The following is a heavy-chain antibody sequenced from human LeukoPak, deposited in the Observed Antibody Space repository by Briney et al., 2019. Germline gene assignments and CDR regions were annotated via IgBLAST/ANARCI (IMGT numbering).Heavy chain of an antibody. CDR1: GGSISSYY. V-gene: IGHV4-4*09. CDR2: IYTSGST. J-gene: IGHJ4*02. CDR3: AGPRSYRFDY. D-gene: IGHD1-26*01. Sequence: SETLSLTCTVSGGSISSYYWSWIRQPPGKGLEWTGYIYTSGSTNYNPSLKSRVTISVDTSKNQFSLKLSSVTAADTAVYYCAGPRSYRFDYWGQGTLVTVSS.